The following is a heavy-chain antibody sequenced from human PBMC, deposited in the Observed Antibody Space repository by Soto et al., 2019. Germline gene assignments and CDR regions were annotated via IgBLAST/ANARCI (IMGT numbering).Heavy chain of an antibody. CDR2: INAGNGNT. CDR3: ARTLVAATGEPFDY. CDR1: GYTFTTYA. Sequence: VASVKVSCTASGYTFTTYAMNWVRQAPGQRLEWMGWINAGNGNTKYSQKFQGRVTITSDTSASTAYMELSSLRSEDTAVYYCARTLVAATGEPFDYWGQGTLVTVSS. D-gene: IGHD6-19*01. V-gene: IGHV1-3*01. J-gene: IGHJ4*02.